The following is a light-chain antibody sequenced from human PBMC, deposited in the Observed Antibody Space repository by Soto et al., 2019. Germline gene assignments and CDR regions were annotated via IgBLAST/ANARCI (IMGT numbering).Light chain of an antibody. CDR1: SGHSSYA. Sequence: QLVLTQSPSASASLGASVKLTCTLSSGHSSYAIAWHQQQPEKGPRYLMKVNGDGSHSKGDGIPDRFSGSSSGAERFLTISSLQSEDEADYYCQTWGTGVRVFGSGTKVTVL. J-gene: IGLJ1*01. V-gene: IGLV4-69*02. CDR3: QTWGTGVRV. CDR2: VNGDGSH.